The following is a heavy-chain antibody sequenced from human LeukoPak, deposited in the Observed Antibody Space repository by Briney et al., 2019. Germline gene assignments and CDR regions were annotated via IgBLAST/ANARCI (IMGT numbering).Heavy chain of an antibody. V-gene: IGHV3-23*01. CDR2: ISGSGDTT. CDR1: GFTFSNYS. D-gene: IGHD1-14*01. Sequence: GGSLRLFCVVSGFTFSNYSITSVRQAPRKWLEWVSAISGSGDTTYYADSVQGRFTIARDKSTNTLYLEMNSLRPDDTAVYYCARVVEPLAANTLAYWGQGTLVTVSS. J-gene: IGHJ4*02. CDR3: ARVVEPLAANTLAY.